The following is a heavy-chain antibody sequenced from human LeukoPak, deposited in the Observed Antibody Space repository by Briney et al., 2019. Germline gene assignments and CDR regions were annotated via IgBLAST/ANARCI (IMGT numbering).Heavy chain of an antibody. V-gene: IGHV3-21*04. D-gene: IGHD6-13*01. Sequence: GGSLRLSCAASGFTFSSYSMNWVRQAPGKGLEWVSSISSSSSYIYYADSVKGRFTISRDNAKNSLYLQMNSLRAEDTAVYYCARAQYSSSWYWGYYYYYGMDVWGQGTTVTVSS. CDR2: ISSSSSYI. J-gene: IGHJ6*02. CDR3: ARAQYSSSWYWGYYYYYGMDV. CDR1: GFTFSSYS.